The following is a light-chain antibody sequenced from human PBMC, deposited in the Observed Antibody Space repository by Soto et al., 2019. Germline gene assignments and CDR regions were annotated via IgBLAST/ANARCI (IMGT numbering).Light chain of an antibody. CDR2: GAS. CDR1: QSVRSS. CDR3: QQYNKWPAIT. J-gene: IGKJ5*01. V-gene: IGKV3-15*01. Sequence: EIVLTQSPATLSVSPGERATLSCRASQSVRSSLAGYQQKPGQAPRLLIYGASSRATDIPARCSGSGSGTEFTLTISSLQSEDFAVYYCQQYNKWPAITFGQGTRLEIK.